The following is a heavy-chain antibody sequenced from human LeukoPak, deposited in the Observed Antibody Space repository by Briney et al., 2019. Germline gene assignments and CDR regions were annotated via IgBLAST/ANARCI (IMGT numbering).Heavy chain of an antibody. V-gene: IGHV3-23*01. CDR1: GFTFSSYA. Sequence: PGGSLRLSCAASGFTFSSYAMSWVRQAPGKGLEWVSAISGSGGSTYYADSVKGRFTISRDNSENTLYLQMNSLRAEDTAVYYCAKVSDSSGYYYGFESPRYYFDYWGQGTLVTVSS. D-gene: IGHD3-22*01. J-gene: IGHJ4*02. CDR2: ISGSGGST. CDR3: AKVSDSSGYYYGFESPRYYFDY.